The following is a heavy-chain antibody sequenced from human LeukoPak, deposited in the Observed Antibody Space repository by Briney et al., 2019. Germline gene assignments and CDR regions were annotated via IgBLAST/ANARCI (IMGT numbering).Heavy chain of an antibody. Sequence: GGSLRLSCAASGFTFSSYSMNWVRQAPGKGLEWVSSISSSSSYIYYADSVKGRFTISRDNAKNSLYLQMHSLRAEDTAVYYCARDPPGFGGLFDYWGQGTLVTVSS. J-gene: IGHJ4*02. CDR3: ARDPPGFGGLFDY. V-gene: IGHV3-21*01. D-gene: IGHD3-10*01. CDR1: GFTFSSYS. CDR2: ISSSSSYI.